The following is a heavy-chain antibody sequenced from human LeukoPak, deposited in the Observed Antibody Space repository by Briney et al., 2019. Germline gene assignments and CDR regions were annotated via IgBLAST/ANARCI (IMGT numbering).Heavy chain of an antibody. Sequence: ASVKVSCKASGYTFTGYYMHWVRQGPGQGLEWMGWINPNSGGTNYAQKFQGRVTMTRDTSISTAYMELSRLRSDDTAVYYCARDREDIVVVVAWDYWGQGTLVTVSS. D-gene: IGHD2-15*01. V-gene: IGHV1-2*02. CDR3: ARDREDIVVVVAWDY. CDR1: GYTFTGYY. CDR2: INPNSGGT. J-gene: IGHJ4*02.